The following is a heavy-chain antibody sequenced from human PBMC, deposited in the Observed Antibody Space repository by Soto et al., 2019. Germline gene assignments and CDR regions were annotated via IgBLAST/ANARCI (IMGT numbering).Heavy chain of an antibody. CDR3: ARDLIWNPAGYYYYGMDV. V-gene: IGHV1-46*01. CDR2: INPSGGST. Sequence: ASVKVSCKASGYTFTSYYMHWVRQAPGQGLEWMGIINPSGGSTSYAQKFQGRVTMTRDTSTSTVYMELSSLRSEDTAVYYCARDLIWNPAGYYYYGMDVRGQGTTVTVSS. J-gene: IGHJ6*02. CDR1: GYTFTSYY. D-gene: IGHD1-1*01.